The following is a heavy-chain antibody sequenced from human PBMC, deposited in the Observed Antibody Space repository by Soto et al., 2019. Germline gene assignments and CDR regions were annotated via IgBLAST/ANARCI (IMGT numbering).Heavy chain of an antibody. CDR3: ARVQYSSRKDLQY. CDR2: INPNSGGT. D-gene: IGHD6-13*01. J-gene: IGHJ4*02. CDR1: GYTFTGYY. V-gene: IGHV1-2*02. Sequence: SVKVSCKASGYTFTGYYMHWVRQAPVQGLEWMGWINPNSGGTNYAQKFQGRVTMTRDTSISTAYMELSRLRSDDTAVYYCARVQYSSRKDLQYWGQGTLVTVSS.